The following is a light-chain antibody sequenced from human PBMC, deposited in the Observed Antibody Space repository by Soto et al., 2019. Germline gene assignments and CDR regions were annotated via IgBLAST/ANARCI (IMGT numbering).Light chain of an antibody. CDR1: QSVGTY. CDR2: DAS. J-gene: IGKJ2*01. CDR3: QQRYNWPNT. V-gene: IGKV3-11*01. Sequence: EIVLTQSPATLSLSPGERATLSCRASQSVGTYLAWYQHNPGQAPRLLIYDASNSATGIPARFSGSGSGTDVTLTISSPEPEDFAVYYCQQRYNWPNTFGQGTKLEIK.